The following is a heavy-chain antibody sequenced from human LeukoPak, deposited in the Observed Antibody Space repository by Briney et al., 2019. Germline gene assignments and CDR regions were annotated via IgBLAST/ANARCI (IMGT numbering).Heavy chain of an antibody. D-gene: IGHD6-19*01. J-gene: IGHJ4*02. V-gene: IGHV3-23*01. CDR1: GFTFSNRA. Sequence: GGSLRLSCAASGFTFSNRAMTWVRQAPGKGLEWVSSVSDSGSNTYYADSVKGRFTISRDNAKNTLYLQMNSLRAEDTAVYYCASLAGNPTADYWGQGTLVTVSS. CDR2: VSDSGSNT. CDR3: ASLAGNPTADY.